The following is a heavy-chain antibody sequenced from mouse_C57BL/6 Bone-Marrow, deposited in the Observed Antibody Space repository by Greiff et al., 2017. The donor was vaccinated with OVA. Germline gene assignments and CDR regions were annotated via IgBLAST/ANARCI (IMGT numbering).Heavy chain of an antibody. Sequence: EVHLVESGGGLVQSGRSLRLSCATSGFTFSDFYMEWVRQAPGKGLEWIAASRNKANDYTTEYSASVKGRFIVSRDTSQSILYLQMNALRAEDTAIYYCARDFLYYYGSSPFAYWGQGTLVTVSA. CDR2: SRNKANDYTT. J-gene: IGHJ3*01. D-gene: IGHD1-1*01. CDR1: GFTFSDFY. CDR3: ARDFLYYYGSSPFAY. V-gene: IGHV7-1*01.